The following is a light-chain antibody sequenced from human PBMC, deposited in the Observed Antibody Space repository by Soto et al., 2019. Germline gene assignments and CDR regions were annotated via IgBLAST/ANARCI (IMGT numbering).Light chain of an antibody. V-gene: IGKV4-1*01. CDR2: WAS. J-gene: IGKJ1*01. Sequence: DIVMTQSPDSLAVSLGERATINCKSSQSVLYSSNNKNYLAWYQQKPGQPPKLLIYWASTRESGVPDRFSGGGSGTDFTLTISILQAEDVAVYYCQQYYSPPWTFGQGTKVEIK. CDR3: QQYYSPPWT. CDR1: QSVLYSSNNKNY.